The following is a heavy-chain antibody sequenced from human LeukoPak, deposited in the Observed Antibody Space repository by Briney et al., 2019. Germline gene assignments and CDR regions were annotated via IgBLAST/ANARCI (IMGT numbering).Heavy chain of an antibody. CDR1: GFTFSSYA. CDR3: ARDIVTPPNNWFDP. V-gene: IGHV3-30*04. Sequence: GGSLRLSCAASGFTFSSYAMHWVRQAPGKGLEWVAVISYDGSNKYHADSVKGRFTISRDNSKNTLYLQMNSLRAEDTAVYYCARDIVTPPNNWFDPWGQGTLVTVSS. D-gene: IGHD3-9*01. J-gene: IGHJ5*02. CDR2: ISYDGSNK.